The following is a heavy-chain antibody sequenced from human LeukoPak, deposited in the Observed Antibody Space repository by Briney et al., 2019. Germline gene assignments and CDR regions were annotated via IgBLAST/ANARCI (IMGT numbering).Heavy chain of an antibody. V-gene: IGHV4-30-4*01. CDR3: ARDCSGGSCYGAFDI. J-gene: IGHJ3*02. CDR2: IYDSGST. CDR1: GASIRSGDYY. Sequence: SETLSLTCTVSGASIRSGDYYWSWIRQPPGEGLEWIGYIYDSGSTYYNPSLKSRITISVDTSENRFSLKLSSVTATDTAVYYCARDCSGGSCYGAFDIWGQGTMVTVSS. D-gene: IGHD2-15*01.